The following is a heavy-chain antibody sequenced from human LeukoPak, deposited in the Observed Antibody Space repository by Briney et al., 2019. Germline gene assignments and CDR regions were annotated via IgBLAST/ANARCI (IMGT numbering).Heavy chain of an antibody. V-gene: IGHV3-21*01. CDR3: ARVLDSGRSDH. CDR1: GFTFSSYS. Sequence: GGSLRLSCAASGFTFSSYSMNWVRQAPGKGLEWVSSISSSSSYIYYADSVKGRFTISRDNAKNSLYLQMNSLRAEDTAVYYCARVLDSGRSDHWGQGTLVTVSS. J-gene: IGHJ4*02. D-gene: IGHD3-10*01. CDR2: ISSSSSYI.